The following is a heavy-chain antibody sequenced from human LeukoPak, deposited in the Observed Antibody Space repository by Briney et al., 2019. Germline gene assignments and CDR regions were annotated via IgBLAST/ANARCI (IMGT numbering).Heavy chain of an antibody. J-gene: IGHJ3*02. D-gene: IGHD3-10*01. CDR2: ISSSSSYI. CDR1: GFTFSSYS. CDR3: AIFACCGELYLDDAFDI. Sequence: PGGSLRLSCAASGFTFSSYSMNWVRQAPGKGLEWVSSISSSSSYIYYADSVKGRFTISRDNAKNSLYLQMNSLRAEDTAVYYCAIFACCGELYLDDAFDIWGQGTMVTVSS. V-gene: IGHV3-21*01.